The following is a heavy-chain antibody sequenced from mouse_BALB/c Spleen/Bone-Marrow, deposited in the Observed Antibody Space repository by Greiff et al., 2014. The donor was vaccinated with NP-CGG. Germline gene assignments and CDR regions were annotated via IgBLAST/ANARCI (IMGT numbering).Heavy chain of an antibody. CDR1: GYTFTSYW. V-gene: IGHV1S81*02. D-gene: IGHD1-1*01. Sequence: LVESGAELVEPGASVKLSCKASGYTFTSYWMHWVKQRPGQGLEWIGEINPSNGRTNYNEKFKSKATLTVDKSSSTAYMQLSSLTSEDSAVYYCARSSYYYGSSYVNAMDYWGQGTSVTVSS. J-gene: IGHJ4*01. CDR2: INPSNGRT. CDR3: ARSSYYYGSSYVNAMDY.